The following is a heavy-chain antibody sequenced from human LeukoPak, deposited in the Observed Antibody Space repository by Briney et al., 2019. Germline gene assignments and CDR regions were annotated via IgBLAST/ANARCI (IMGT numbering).Heavy chain of an antibody. J-gene: IGHJ6*02. Sequence: GGSLRLSCAASGFTFSDYYMSWIRQAPGKGLEWASYISSSSSYTNYADSVKGRLTISRDNAKNSLYLQMNSLRAEDTAVYYCARRATLSYYGMDVWGQGTTVAVSS. D-gene: IGHD1-26*01. CDR3: ARRATLSYYGMDV. V-gene: IGHV3-11*06. CDR1: GFTFSDYY. CDR2: ISSSSSYT.